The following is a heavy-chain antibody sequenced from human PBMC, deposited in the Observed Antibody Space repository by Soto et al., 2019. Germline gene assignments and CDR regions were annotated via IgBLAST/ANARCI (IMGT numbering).Heavy chain of an antibody. CDR3: ARGQCPSINCYYTIDF. V-gene: IGHV3-23*01. Sequence: GGSLRLSCAASGFTFSSYAMSWVRQAPGKGLEWVSAISGSGGSTYYADSVKGRFTISRDNSKNTLYLQMNSLRAEDTAVYYCARGQCPSINCYYTIDFWGRGTLVTVSS. J-gene: IGHJ4*02. D-gene: IGHD1-26*01. CDR1: GFTFSSYA. CDR2: ISGSGGST.